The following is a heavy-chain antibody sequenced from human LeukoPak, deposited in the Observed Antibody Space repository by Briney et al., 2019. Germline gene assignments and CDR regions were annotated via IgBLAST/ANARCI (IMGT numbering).Heavy chain of an antibody. V-gene: IGHV4-59*12. CDR1: GGSISSYY. Sequence: SETLSLTCTVSGGSISSYYWSWIRQPPGKGLEWIGYIYYSGSTNYNPSLKTRVTMSVDTSKNQFSLKLSSVTAADTAVYYCASLVEYGSGSLFDYWGQGTLVTVSS. CDR3: ASLVEYGSGSLFDY. J-gene: IGHJ4*02. D-gene: IGHD3-10*01. CDR2: IYYSGST.